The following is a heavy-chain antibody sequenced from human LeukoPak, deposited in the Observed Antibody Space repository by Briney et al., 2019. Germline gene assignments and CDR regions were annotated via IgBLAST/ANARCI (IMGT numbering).Heavy chain of an antibody. CDR3: ARDAAGTGWFDP. CDR1: GGSISSGGYY. Sequence: SETLSLTCTVSGGSISSGGYYWSWIRQPPGKGLEWIGYIYHSGSTYYNPSLKSRVTISVDRSKNQFSLKLSSVTAADTAVYYCARDAAGTGWFDPWGQGTLVTVSS. CDR2: IYHSGST. D-gene: IGHD6-13*01. J-gene: IGHJ5*02. V-gene: IGHV4-30-2*01.